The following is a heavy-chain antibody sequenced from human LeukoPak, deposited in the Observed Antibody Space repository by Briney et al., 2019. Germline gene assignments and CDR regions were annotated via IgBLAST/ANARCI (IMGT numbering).Heavy chain of an antibody. CDR1: GFTFDDYA. J-gene: IGHJ6*02. Sequence: GGSLRLPCAASGFTFDDYAMHWVRQAPGKGLEWVSGITWNRDNIGYGDSVKGRFTISRDNVKNVLYLQMNSLRPEDTALYYCAKDLSSAITSALVLDVWGQGTTVIVSS. CDR2: ITWNRDNI. D-gene: IGHD3-22*01. V-gene: IGHV3-9*01. CDR3: AKDLSSAITSALVLDV.